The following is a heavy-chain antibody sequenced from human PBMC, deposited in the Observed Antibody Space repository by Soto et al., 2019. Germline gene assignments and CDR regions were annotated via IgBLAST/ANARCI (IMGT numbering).Heavy chain of an antibody. D-gene: IGHD7-27*01. Sequence: EVQLVESGGGLTQPGGSLRLSCVVSGFIVSSSHMIWVRQAPGKGLEGVSILYNHGKTNYVDSVKGRFTITRDNSKNTVYLQRTRLRVEDTAVYYCARLTEAERHWGKGAIVTVYS. V-gene: IGHV3-53*01. CDR3: ARLTEAERH. CDR2: LYNHGKT. J-gene: IGHJ4*02. CDR1: GFIVSSSH.